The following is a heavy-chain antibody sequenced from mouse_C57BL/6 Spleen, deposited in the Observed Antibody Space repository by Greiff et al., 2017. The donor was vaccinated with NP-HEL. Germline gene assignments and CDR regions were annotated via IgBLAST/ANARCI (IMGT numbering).Heavy chain of an antibody. D-gene: IGHD2-5*01. V-gene: IGHV1-7*01. Sequence: VQLQESGAELVKPGASVKLSCKASGYTFTSYWMHWVKQTPGQGLEWIGYINPSSGSTSYNQKFKGKATLTADTSSSQDNMDLHSLTYEDSAVSYCARDFSNYSMDYWGQGTSVTVSS. J-gene: IGHJ4*01. CDR2: INPSSGST. CDR1: GYTFTSYW. CDR3: ARDFSNYSMDY.